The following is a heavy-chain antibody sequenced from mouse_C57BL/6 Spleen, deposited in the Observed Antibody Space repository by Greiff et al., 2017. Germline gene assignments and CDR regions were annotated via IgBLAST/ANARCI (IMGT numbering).Heavy chain of an antibody. J-gene: IGHJ2*01. V-gene: IGHV1-61*01. CDR2: IYPSDSET. CDR1: GYTFTSYW. D-gene: IGHD2-4*01. CDR3: HYYDYDGVLDY. Sequence: QVQLQQPGAELVRPGSSVKLSCKASGYTFTSYWMDWVKQRPGQGLEWIGNIYPSDSETHYNQKFKDKATLTVDKSSSTAYMQLSSLTSEDSAVYYCHYYDYDGVLDYWGQGTTLTVSS.